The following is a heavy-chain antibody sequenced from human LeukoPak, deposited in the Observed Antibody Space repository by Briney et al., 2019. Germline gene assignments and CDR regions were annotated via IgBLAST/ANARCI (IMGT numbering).Heavy chain of an antibody. Sequence: PGGSLRLSCAASGFTFSTYWMHWVRQAPGKGLVWVSHINSDGSSTNYADSVKGRFTISRDNAKNTLYLQMNSLRAEDTAVYYCGRRDVSFWSIDYWGQGTPVSVSS. V-gene: IGHV3-74*01. CDR3: GRRDVSFWSIDY. CDR2: INSDGSST. J-gene: IGHJ4*02. D-gene: IGHD3-3*02. CDR1: GFTFSTYW.